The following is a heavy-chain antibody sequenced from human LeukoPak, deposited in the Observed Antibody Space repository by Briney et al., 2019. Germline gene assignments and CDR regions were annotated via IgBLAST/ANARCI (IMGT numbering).Heavy chain of an antibody. CDR3: ARQSKFYDYVWGSYRYLGFDY. CDR1: GGSFSGYY. J-gene: IGHJ4*02. V-gene: IGHV4-34*01. CDR2: INHSGST. Sequence: SETLSLTCAVYGGSFSGYYWSWIRQPPGKGLEWIGEINHSGSTNYNPSLKSRVTISVDTSKNQFSLKLSSVTAADTAVYYCARQSKFYDYVWGSYRYLGFDYWGQGTLVTVSS. D-gene: IGHD3-16*02.